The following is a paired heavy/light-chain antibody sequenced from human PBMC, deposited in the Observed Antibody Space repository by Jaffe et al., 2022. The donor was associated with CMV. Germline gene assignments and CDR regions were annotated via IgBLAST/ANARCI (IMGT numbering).Heavy chain of an antibody. Sequence: EVQLVESGGGLVQSGGSLRLSCAASGFTFSSYWMSWVRQAPGKGLECVANIKQDGSEKYYVDSVKGRFTISRDNAKNSLYLQMNSLRAEDTAVYYCASGWLTDPWGQGTLVTVSS. D-gene: IGHD5-12*01. CDR1: GFTFSSYW. V-gene: IGHV3-7*03. CDR2: IKQDGSEK. J-gene: IGHJ5*02. CDR3: ASGWLTDP.
Light chain of an antibody. CDR1: QGISNY. J-gene: IGKJ1*01. V-gene: IGKV1-17*03. CDR3: LQHSSYPPWT. CDR2: AAS. Sequence: DIQMTQSPSAMSASVGDRVTITCRASQGISNYLAWFQQKPGKVPKRLIYAASSLQSGVPSRFSGSGSGTEFTLTITSLQPEDFATYYCLQHSSYPPWTFGQGTKVEIK.